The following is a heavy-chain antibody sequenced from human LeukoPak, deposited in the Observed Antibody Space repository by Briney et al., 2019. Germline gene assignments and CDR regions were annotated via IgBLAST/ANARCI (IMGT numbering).Heavy chain of an antibody. D-gene: IGHD2-2*02. Sequence: GESLKISCKASGYSFTSFWIGWVRQMPGRGLEWMGIIYPGDSDTRFSPSLQGQVTISADKSISTAYLQWNSLKASDAAMYYCARVDCSSTSCYKPNWFDPWGQGTLVTVSS. CDR2: IYPGDSDT. J-gene: IGHJ5*02. CDR1: GYSFTSFW. CDR3: ARVDCSSTSCYKPNWFDP. V-gene: IGHV5-51*01.